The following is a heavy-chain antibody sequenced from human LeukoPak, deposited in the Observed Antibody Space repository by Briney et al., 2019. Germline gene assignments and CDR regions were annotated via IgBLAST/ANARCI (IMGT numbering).Heavy chain of an antibody. CDR2: IKQEGSEK. CDR3: ARDALRRDGYIGYR. J-gene: IGHJ1*01. CDR1: GFTSSSFW. D-gene: IGHD5-24*01. V-gene: IGHV3-7*01. Sequence: GRSPWLSCAPSGFTSSSFWISWVRHAPEKGLGWVANIKQEGSEKYYMDSVKVRFTIARENAKNSPWLRMNILRAQETALHACARDALRRDGYIGYRWGPGNLGTVSS.